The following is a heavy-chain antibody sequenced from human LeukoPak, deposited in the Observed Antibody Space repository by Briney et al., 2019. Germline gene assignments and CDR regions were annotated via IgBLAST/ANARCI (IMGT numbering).Heavy chain of an antibody. Sequence: GFLRLSCAASGFTVSSNYMSWVRQAPGKGLEWVSVIYSGGSTYYADSVKGRFTISRDNSKNTLYLQMNSLRAEDTAVYYCARDLRYSSGYVAWGQGTLVTVSS. CDR2: IYSGGST. D-gene: IGHD6-19*01. CDR1: GFTVSSNY. CDR3: ARDLRYSSGYVA. J-gene: IGHJ4*02. V-gene: IGHV3-66*01.